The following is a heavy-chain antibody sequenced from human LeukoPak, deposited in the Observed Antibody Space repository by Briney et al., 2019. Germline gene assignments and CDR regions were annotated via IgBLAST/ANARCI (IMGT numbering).Heavy chain of an antibody. CDR3: ARHPRNVVTAIPSAFDI. J-gene: IGHJ3*02. D-gene: IGHD2-21*02. CDR2: IYYSGST. CDR1: GGSISSYY. V-gene: IGHV4-59*08. Sequence: PSETLSLTCTVSGGSISSYYWSWIRQPPGKGLEWIGYIYYSGSTYYNPSLKSRVTISVDTSKNQFSLKLSSVTAADTAVYYCARHPRNVVTAIPSAFDIWGQGTMVTVSS.